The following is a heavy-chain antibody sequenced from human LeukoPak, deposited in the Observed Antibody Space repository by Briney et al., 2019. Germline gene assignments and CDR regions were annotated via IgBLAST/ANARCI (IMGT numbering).Heavy chain of an antibody. V-gene: IGHV3-30*02. J-gene: IGHJ6*03. CDR1: GFTFSSYA. CDR2: IRYDGSNK. D-gene: IGHD3/OR15-3a*01. Sequence: PGGSLRLSCAASGFTFSSYAIHWVRQAPGKGLGWGAFIRYDGSNKYYADSVRGRFTISRDNSKKTLYLQMNSLRAEDTAVYFCAKGSKAMLFTRNRYMDVWGKGTTVTISS. CDR3: AKGSKAMLFTRNRYMDV.